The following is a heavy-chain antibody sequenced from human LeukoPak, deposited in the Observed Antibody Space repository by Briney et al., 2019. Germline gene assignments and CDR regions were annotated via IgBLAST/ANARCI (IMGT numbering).Heavy chain of an antibody. CDR1: GYSFTSYW. V-gene: IGHV5-51*01. D-gene: IGHD3-10*01. Sequence: GESLKISCKGSGYSFTSYWIGWVRQMPGKGLEWMGIIYPDDSDTRYSPSFQGQVTISADKSISTAYLQWSSLKASDIAMYYCARSPQYGSGSYYKDYYYYMDVWGKGTTVTVSS. CDR2: IYPDDSDT. CDR3: ARSPQYGSGSYYKDYYYYMDV. J-gene: IGHJ6*03.